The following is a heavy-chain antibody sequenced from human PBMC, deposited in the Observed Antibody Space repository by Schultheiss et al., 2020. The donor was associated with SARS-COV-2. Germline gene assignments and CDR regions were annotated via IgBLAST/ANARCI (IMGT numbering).Heavy chain of an antibody. Sequence: ASVKVSCKASGYTFTSYAMHWVRQATGQGLEWMGWMNPNSGNTGYAQKFQGRVTMTRNTSISTAYMELSSLRSEDTAVYYCARGEYSSEIDYWGQGTLVTVSS. D-gene: IGHD6-19*01. CDR1: GYTFTSYA. V-gene: IGHV1-8*02. CDR2: MNPNSGNT. CDR3: ARGEYSSEIDY. J-gene: IGHJ4*02.